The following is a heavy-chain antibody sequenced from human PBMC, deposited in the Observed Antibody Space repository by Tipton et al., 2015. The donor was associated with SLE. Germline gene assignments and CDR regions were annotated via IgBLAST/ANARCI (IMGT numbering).Heavy chain of an antibody. CDR1: GGSFSGYY. V-gene: IGHV4-34*10. D-gene: IGHD3/OR15-3a*01. Sequence: GLVKPSETLSLTCAVYGGSFSGYYWSWIRQPPERGLEWIGEINESGSTNYNPSLKSRLIMSIDTSKNQFSLKLSSVTAADTAVYYCARDWHDFLTGSNTPYYYMDVWGKGTTVTVSS. CDR3: ARDWHDFLTGSNTPYYYMDV. CDR2: INESGST. J-gene: IGHJ6*03.